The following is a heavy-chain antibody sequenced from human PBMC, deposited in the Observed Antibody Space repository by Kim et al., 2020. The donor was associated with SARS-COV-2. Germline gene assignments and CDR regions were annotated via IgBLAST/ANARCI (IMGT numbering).Heavy chain of an antibody. J-gene: IGHJ4*02. CDR2: IYWNSEKM. CDR3: VKGAGGYLHYHFDN. Sequence: GGSLRLSCAASGFMFHYSAMHWVRQGPGKGLEWVAGIYWNSEKMAYADSVKGRFTISRDNAKNSLYLQMNSLRPEDTAFYYCVKGAGGYLHYHFDNWGQGVPVTVSS. V-gene: IGHV3-9*01. D-gene: IGHD3-22*01. CDR1: GFMFHYSA.